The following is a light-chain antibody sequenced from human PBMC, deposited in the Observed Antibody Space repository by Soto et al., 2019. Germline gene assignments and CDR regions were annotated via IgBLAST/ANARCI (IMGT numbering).Light chain of an antibody. V-gene: IGKV2-28*01. CDR2: LAS. CDR3: MQALQTPRT. J-gene: IGKJ1*01. CDR1: QSLQHNNGNTL. Sequence: EIVMTQSPLSLTVTPGEPASISCKSSQSLQHNNGNTLLDWYMQMPGQSPQLLIYLASRRAPGAPDRVSGSGSGTDFTLRISTVEADDAAIYYCMQALQTPRTFGQGTKVDIK.